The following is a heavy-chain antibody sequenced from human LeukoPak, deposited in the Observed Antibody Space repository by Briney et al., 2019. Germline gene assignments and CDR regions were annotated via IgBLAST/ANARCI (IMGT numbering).Heavy chain of an antibody. CDR1: GFSFSSYG. J-gene: IGHJ4*02. CDR3: AKDIRVWGSYRYPCLDY. Sequence: GGSLRLSCAASGFSFSSYGMHWVRQAPGKGLEWVAVISYDGDNKYYADSVNGRFTISRDNSRNTLSLQMDSLRAEDTAVYYCAKDIRVWGSYRYPCLDYWGQGTLVTVSA. V-gene: IGHV3-30*18. CDR2: ISYDGDNK. D-gene: IGHD3-16*02.